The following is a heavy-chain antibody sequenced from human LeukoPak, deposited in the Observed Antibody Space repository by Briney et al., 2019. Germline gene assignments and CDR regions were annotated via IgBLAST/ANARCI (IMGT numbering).Heavy chain of an antibody. V-gene: IGHV4-59*01. CDR1: VGSISRYY. CDR3: ARDGWYFDL. CDR2: IYYSGST. J-gene: IGHJ2*01. Sequence: AETLSLTCTVSVGSISRYYWSWIRQPPGKGLEWIGYIYYSGSTNYNPSLKSRVTISVDTSKNQFSLKLSSVTAAGTAVYYCARDGWYFDLWGRGTLVTVSS.